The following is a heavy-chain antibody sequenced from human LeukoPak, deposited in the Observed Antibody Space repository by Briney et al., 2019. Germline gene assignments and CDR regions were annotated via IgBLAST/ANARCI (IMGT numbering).Heavy chain of an antibody. CDR3: ARDRSGSYPYYFDY. CDR2: ISSRSAYI. CDR1: GFTFSDYS. D-gene: IGHD1-26*01. Sequence: GGSLRLSCAASGFTFSDYSMNWVRQAPGKGREWVSSISSRSAYIHYTDSVKGRFNISRDNAENSLYLQMNNLRADDTAVYYCARDRSGSYPYYFDYWGQGTLVTVSS. V-gene: IGHV3-21*01. J-gene: IGHJ4*02.